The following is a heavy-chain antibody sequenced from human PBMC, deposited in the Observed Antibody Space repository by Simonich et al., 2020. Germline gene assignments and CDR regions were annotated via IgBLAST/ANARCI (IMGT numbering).Heavy chain of an antibody. D-gene: IGHD2-8*01. CDR3: ARDRCTNGVCLDV. V-gene: IGHV3-33*01. Sequence: QVQLVESGGGVVQPGRSLRLSCAASGFTFSSYGMHWVRQATGKGRGRGEVIWVDEKNKYYADSVKGLFTISSDKSKNTLYLQMNSLRAEDTAVYYCARDRCTNGVCLDVWGKGTTVTVSS. CDR2: IWVDEKNK. J-gene: IGHJ6*04. CDR1: GFTFSSYG.